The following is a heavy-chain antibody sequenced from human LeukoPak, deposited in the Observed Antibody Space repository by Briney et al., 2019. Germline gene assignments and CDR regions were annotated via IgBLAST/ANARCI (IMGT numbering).Heavy chain of an antibody. V-gene: IGHV3-66*02. CDR1: GFTVSSNY. J-gene: IGHJ6*02. CDR2: IYSGGST. D-gene: IGHD3-10*01. CDR3: ARGPPLFGEHYYYYGMDV. Sequence: GRSLRPSCAASGFTVSSNYMSWVRQAPGKGLEWVSVIYSGGSTYYADSVKGRFTISRDNSKNTLYLQMNSLRAEDTAVYYCARGPPLFGEHYYYYGMDVWGQGTTVTVSS.